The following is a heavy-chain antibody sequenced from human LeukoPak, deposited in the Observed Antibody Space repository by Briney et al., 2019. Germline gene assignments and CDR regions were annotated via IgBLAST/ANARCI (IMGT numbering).Heavy chain of an antibody. J-gene: IGHJ4*02. D-gene: IGHD3-16*02. CDR3: AKLDVWGSYRYTD. Sequence: SETLSLTCTVSGGSISSYYWSWIRQPPGKGLEWIGYIYYSGSTNYNPSLKSRVPISVDTSKNQFSLKLSSVTAADTAVYYCAKLDVWGSYRYTDWGQGTLVTVSS. V-gene: IGHV4-59*01. CDR2: IYYSGST. CDR1: GGSISSYY.